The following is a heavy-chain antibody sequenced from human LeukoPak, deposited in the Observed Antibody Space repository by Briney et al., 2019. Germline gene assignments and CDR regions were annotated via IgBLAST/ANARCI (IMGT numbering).Heavy chain of an antibody. CDR2: ISDSGGST. CDR1: GFTLSTYA. Sequence: GGSLRLSCAASGFTLSTYAMSWVRQTPGKGLEWVSAISDSGGSTYYADSVKGRFTISRDNSKNTLYLQMNSLRAEDTAVYYCAKKSRGSGSYYGDYWGQGILVTVSS. D-gene: IGHD3-10*01. CDR3: AKKSRGSGSYYGDY. V-gene: IGHV3-23*01. J-gene: IGHJ4*02.